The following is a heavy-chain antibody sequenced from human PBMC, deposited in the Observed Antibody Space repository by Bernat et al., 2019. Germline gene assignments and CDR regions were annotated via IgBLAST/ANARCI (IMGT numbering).Heavy chain of an antibody. J-gene: IGHJ4*02. CDR3: ARGRGIVMVTSTHPRRGPNDY. CDR1: GGSLSGHY. D-gene: IGHD2-15*01. Sequence: QVQLQQWGAGLLKPSETLSLTCAAYGGSLSGHYWSWARQPPGKGLEWIGEINHSGSTNYNPSLKSRVTISIDTSKNQFSLKLNSVTAADTAVYYCARGRGIVMVTSTHPRRGPNDYWGQGILVTVSS. V-gene: IGHV4-34*01. CDR2: INHSGST.